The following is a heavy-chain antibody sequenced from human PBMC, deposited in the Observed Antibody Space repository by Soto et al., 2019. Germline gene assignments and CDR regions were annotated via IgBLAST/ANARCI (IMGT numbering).Heavy chain of an antibody. CDR3: ARGMYCRGGSCYSHWLDP. J-gene: IGHJ5*02. CDR2: LYYSGRT. V-gene: IGHV4-59*01. CDR1: GGSISSYY. Sequence: QVQLQESGPGLVKPSETLSLTCTVSGGSISSYYWSWIRQPPGKGLECIGYLYYSGRTNYNPSLKSRVTTSVDTSKNQFSLKLSSVTAADTAVYYCARGMYCRGGSCYSHWLDPWGQGTLVTVSS. D-gene: IGHD2-15*01.